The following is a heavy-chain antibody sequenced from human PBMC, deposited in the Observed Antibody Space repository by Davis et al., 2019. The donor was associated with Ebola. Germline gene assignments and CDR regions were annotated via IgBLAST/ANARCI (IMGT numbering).Heavy chain of an antibody. J-gene: IGHJ4*02. V-gene: IGHV4-59*01. CDR3: ARDGESYDY. Sequence: SETLSLTCNASGGSLSGYYWAWIRQPPGKGLEFIGYIRYSGSTNYNPSLKGRVTMSVDTSKNQFSLKLRSVTDADTAVYYCARDGESYDYWGQGTLVTVSS. D-gene: IGHD2-8*01. CDR1: GGSLSGYY. CDR2: IRYSGST.